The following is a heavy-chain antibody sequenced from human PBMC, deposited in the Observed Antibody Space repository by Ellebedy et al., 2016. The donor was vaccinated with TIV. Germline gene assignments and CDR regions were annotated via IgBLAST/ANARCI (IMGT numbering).Heavy chain of an antibody. CDR1: GYTFTSYY. V-gene: IGHV1-46*04. J-gene: IGHJ4*02. CDR3: ARAFTYYYDSSGYYPHYFDY. CDR2: INPSGGST. Sequence: AASVKVSCKASGYTFTSYYMHWVRQAPGQGLAWMGIINPSGGSTSYAQKLQGRVTMTRDTSTSTVYMELSSLRSEDTAVYYCARAFTYYYDSSGYYPHYFDYWGQGTLVTVSS. D-gene: IGHD3-22*01.